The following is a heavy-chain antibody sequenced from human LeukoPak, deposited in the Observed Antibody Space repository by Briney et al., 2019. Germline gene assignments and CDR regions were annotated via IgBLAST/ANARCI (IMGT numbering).Heavy chain of an antibody. CDR3: ARAPCRGSCYFDY. CDR1: GGSISSGGYY. V-gene: IGHV4-31*03. CDR2: IYYSGST. J-gene: IGHJ4*02. D-gene: IGHD6-13*01. Sequence: SETLSLTCTVSGGSISSGGYYWSWIRQHPGKGLEWIGYIYYSGSTYYNPSLKSRVTISVDTSKNQFSLKLSSVTAADTAVYHCARAPCRGSCYFDYWGQGTLVTVSS.